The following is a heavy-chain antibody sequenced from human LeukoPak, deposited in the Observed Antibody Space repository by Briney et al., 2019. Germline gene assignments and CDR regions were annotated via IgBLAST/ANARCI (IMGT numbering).Heavy chain of an antibody. CDR3: VKGPGPTVNYYFDF. D-gene: IGHD4-17*01. V-gene: IGHV3-64D*06. J-gene: IGHJ4*02. CDR2: ISTNGGTT. CDR1: GFTFSTCA. Sequence: PGGSLRLSCSASGFTFSTCAMHWVGQAPGEGLEYVSSISTNGGTTYSAESSRGRFAISRDNSKNTLYLQMSSLRADDTAVYYCVKGPGPTVNYYFDFWGQGTLVTVSS.